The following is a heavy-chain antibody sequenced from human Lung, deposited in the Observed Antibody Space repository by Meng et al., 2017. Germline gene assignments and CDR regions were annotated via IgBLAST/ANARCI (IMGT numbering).Heavy chain of an antibody. CDR3: ARHKYYYDSSGYIRGRYYFDY. CDR2: IIPIFGTA. V-gene: IGHV1-69*13. Sequence: SVKVSCKASAGTFISYAISWLRQAPGQGLEWMGGIIPIFGTANYAQKFQGRVTITADESTSTAYMELSSLRSEDTAVYYCARHKYYYDSSGYIRGRYYFDYWGQGTLVTVSS. CDR1: AGTFISYA. J-gene: IGHJ4*02. D-gene: IGHD3-22*01.